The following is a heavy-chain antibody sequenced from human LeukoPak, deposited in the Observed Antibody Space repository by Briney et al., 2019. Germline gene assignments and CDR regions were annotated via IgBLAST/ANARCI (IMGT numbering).Heavy chain of an antibody. CDR2: IIPIFGTA. V-gene: IGHV1-69*05. D-gene: IGHD3-22*01. CDR3: AQTYYYDSSGYYPLDY. Sequence: VASVKVSCKASGGTFSGYAISWVRQAPGQGLEWMGRIIPIFGTANYAQKFQGRVTITTDESTSTAYMELSSLRSEDTAVYYCAQTYYYDSSGYYPLDYWGQGTLVTVSS. J-gene: IGHJ4*02. CDR1: GGTFSGYA.